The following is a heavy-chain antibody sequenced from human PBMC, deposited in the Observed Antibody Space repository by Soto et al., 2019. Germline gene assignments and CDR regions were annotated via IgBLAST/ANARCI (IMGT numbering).Heavy chain of an antibody. CDR3: ARGGWKLFDY. D-gene: IGHD6-19*01. Sequence: PSETLSLTCTVSGGSISSYYWSWIRQPPGKGLEWIGYFYYSGSTNYNPSLKSRVTISVDTSKNRFSLKLSSVTAADTAVYYCARGGWKLFDYWGQGTLVTVSS. V-gene: IGHV4-59*01. CDR1: GGSISSYY. J-gene: IGHJ4*02. CDR2: FYYSGST.